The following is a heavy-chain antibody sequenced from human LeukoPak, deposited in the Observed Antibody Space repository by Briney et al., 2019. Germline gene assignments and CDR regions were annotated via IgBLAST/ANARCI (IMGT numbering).Heavy chain of an antibody. CDR3: VLSTVVTSFDY. CDR2: ISYDGSNK. D-gene: IGHD4-23*01. CDR1: GFTFSSYA. J-gene: IGHJ4*02. Sequence: GGSLRLSCAASGFTFSSYAMHWVRQAPGKGLEWVAVISYDGSNKYYADSVKGRFTISRDNSKNTLYLQMNSLRAEDTAVYYCVLSTVVTSFDYWGRGTLVTVSS. V-gene: IGHV3-30-3*01.